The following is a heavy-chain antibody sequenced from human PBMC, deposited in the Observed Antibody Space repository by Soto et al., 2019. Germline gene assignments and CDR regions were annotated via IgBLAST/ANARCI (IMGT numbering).Heavy chain of an antibody. V-gene: IGHV4-4*07. CDR1: GGSISSYY. Sequence: SETLSLTCTVSGGSISSYYWSWIRQPAGKGLEWIGRIYTSGSTNYNPSLKSRVTMSVDTSKNQFSLKLSSVAAADTGVYYCARGREIVSSGLSGYYYYYGMDVWGQGTTVTVSS. CDR3: ARGREIVSSGLSGYYYYYGMDV. CDR2: IYTSGST. J-gene: IGHJ6*02. D-gene: IGHD6-19*01.